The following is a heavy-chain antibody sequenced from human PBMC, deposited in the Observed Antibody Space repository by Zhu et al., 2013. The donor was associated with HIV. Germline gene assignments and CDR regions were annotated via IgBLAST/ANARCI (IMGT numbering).Heavy chain of an antibody. D-gene: IGHD3-10*01. J-gene: IGHJ4*01. CDR3: ARDHQSSVFRGIKFDY. CDR1: GYKFIKHD. Sequence: QVELLQSGPEVKTPGDSVNVSCQAVGYKFIKHDIVRVRQAPGQGLEWVGWINPESGVTNYPQKFQGRVTMTRDTSISTAYLEVSRLRSDDTAVYFCARDHQSSVFRGIKFDYWGQGTLVAVSS. CDR2: INPESGVT. V-gene: IGHV1-2*02.